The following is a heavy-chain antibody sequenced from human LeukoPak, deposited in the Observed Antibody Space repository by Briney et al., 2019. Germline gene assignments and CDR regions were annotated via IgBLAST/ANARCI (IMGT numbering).Heavy chain of an antibody. D-gene: IGHD6-6*01. CDR3: ATFYTRSSPSFDY. Sequence: GESLKISCKGSEYSFPSYWIGWVRQMPGKGLEWMGIIYPGDSDTRYSPSFQGQVTISADKSISTAYLQWSSLKASDTAMYYCATFYTRSSPSFDYWGQGTLVTVSS. CDR2: IYPGDSDT. V-gene: IGHV5-51*01. J-gene: IGHJ4*02. CDR1: EYSFPSYW.